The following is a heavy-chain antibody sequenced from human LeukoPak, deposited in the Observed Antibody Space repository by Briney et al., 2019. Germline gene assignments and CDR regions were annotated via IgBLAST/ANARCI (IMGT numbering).Heavy chain of an antibody. J-gene: IGHJ3*02. CDR3: ARLPYCSSTSCQRGAFDI. Sequence: SETLSLTCAVYGGSFSGYYWSWIRQPPGKGLEWIGYIYYSGSTNYNPSLKSRVTISVDTSKNQFSLKLSSVTAADTAVYYCARLPYCSSTSCQRGAFDIWGQGTMVTVSS. CDR1: GGSFSGYY. V-gene: IGHV4-59*08. CDR2: IYYSGST. D-gene: IGHD2-2*01.